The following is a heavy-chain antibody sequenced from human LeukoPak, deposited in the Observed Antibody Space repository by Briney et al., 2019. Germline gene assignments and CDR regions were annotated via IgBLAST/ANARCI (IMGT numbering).Heavy chain of an antibody. V-gene: IGHV3-30-3*01. Sequence: GRSLRLSCAASGFTFSSYAMHWVRQAPGKGLEWVAVISYDGSNKYYADSVKGRFTISRDNSKNTLYLQMNSLRAEDTAVYYCAKGLPAAIGGGFDYWGQGTLVTVSS. J-gene: IGHJ4*02. CDR1: GFTFSSYA. CDR3: AKGLPAAIGGGFDY. D-gene: IGHD2-2*02. CDR2: ISYDGSNK.